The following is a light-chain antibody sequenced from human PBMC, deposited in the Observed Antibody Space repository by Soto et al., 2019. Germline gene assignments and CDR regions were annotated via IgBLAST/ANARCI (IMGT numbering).Light chain of an antibody. V-gene: IGKV1-39*01. CDR1: ESISRH. CDR2: AAS. CDR3: QQSDSTLSIS. Sequence: DIQMTQSPSSLSASVGDRVTITCRASESISRHLNWYQQKPGKAPTLLIYAASTLQNGVPSRFSGSGSGTDFTLTISSLQPEDFATYYCQQSDSTLSISFGQGTRLEIK. J-gene: IGKJ5*01.